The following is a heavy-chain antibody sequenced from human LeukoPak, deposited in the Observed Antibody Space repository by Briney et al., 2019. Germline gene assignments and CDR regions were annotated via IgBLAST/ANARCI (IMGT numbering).Heavy chain of an antibody. Sequence: ASVKVSCKASGGTFSSYAISWVRQAPGQGLEWMGGIIPIFGTANYAQKFQGRVTITADKSTSTAYMELNSLRAEDTAVYYCARSYYDSSGYYYPSEDYFDYWGQGTLVTVSS. CDR2: IIPIFGTA. V-gene: IGHV1-69*06. D-gene: IGHD3-22*01. CDR1: GGTFSSYA. J-gene: IGHJ4*02. CDR3: ARSYYDSSGYYYPSEDYFDY.